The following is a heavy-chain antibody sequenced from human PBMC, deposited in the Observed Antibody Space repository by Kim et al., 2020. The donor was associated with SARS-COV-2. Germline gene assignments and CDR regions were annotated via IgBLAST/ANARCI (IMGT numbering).Heavy chain of an antibody. V-gene: IGHV1-18*01. Sequence: ASVKVSCKASGYTFTSYGISWVRQAPGQGLEWMGWISAYNGNTNYAQKLQGRVTMTTDTSTSTAYMELRSLRSDDTAVYYCARVGWLGLGYCSSTSCYAHDYWGQGTLVTVSS. CDR2: ISAYNGNT. CDR1: GYTFTSYG. D-gene: IGHD2-2*01. CDR3: ARVGWLGLGYCSSTSCYAHDY. J-gene: IGHJ4*02.